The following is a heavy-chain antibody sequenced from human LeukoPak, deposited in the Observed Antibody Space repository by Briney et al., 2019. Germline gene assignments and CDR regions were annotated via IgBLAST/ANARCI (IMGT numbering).Heavy chain of an antibody. CDR2: IYPGDSET. V-gene: IGHV5-51*01. Sequence: GESLKISCKGSGYTFTNYWIGWVRQMPGKGLERMGIIYPGDSETRYSPSFQGQVTISADKSITTAYLQWSSLKASDTAMYYCARLSGTASDAFDVWGQGTIVTVSS. CDR1: GYTFTNYW. J-gene: IGHJ3*01. CDR3: ARLSGTASDAFDV. D-gene: IGHD1-1*01.